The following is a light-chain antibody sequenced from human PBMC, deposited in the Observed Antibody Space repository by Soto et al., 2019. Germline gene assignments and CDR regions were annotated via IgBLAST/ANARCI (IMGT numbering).Light chain of an antibody. V-gene: IGKV3-15*01. J-gene: IGKJ5*01. Sequence: EIVMTQSPATLSVSPGERATVSCRASQSVSSNLAWYQQEPGQAPRLLIYGASTRATGIPARFSGSGSGTDFTLTIGSLEPEDFAVYYCQQRSNWPPLISFGQGTRLQI. CDR3: QQRSNWPPLIS. CDR1: QSVSSN. CDR2: GAS.